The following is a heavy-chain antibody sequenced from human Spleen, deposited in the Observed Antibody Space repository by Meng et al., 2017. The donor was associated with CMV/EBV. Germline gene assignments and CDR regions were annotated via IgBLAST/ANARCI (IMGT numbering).Heavy chain of an antibody. Sequence: SYAMTWVRQAPGKGLEWVSVIYIGGISTYFADTYYADSVKGRFTISRDNAKNSLYLQMKSLRADDMAIYYCARARGVPAGSYYFDFWGQGTLVTVSS. CDR2: IYIGGIST. J-gene: IGHJ4*02. D-gene: IGHD2-2*01. V-gene: IGHV3-23*03. CDR3: ARARGVPAGSYYFDF. CDR1: SYA.